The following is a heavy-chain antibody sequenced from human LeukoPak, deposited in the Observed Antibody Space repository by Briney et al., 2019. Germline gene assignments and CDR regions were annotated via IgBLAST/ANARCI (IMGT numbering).Heavy chain of an antibody. Sequence: GGSLRLSCAVSGFTVSSNYMSWVRQAPGKGLEWVSVIYTGDKTYYAESVKGRFTISRDISKDTLYLQMNSLRAEDTAVYYCAKSGLNRFDYWGQGTLVTVSS. J-gene: IGHJ4*02. CDR2: IYTGDKT. CDR1: GFTVSSNY. V-gene: IGHV3-66*01. D-gene: IGHD2-15*01. CDR3: AKSGLNRFDY.